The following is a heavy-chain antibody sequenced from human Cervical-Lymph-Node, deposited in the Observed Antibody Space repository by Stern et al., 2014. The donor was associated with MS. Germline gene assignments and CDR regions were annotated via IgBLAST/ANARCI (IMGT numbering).Heavy chain of an antibody. Sequence: QLVQSGAEVKKPGSSVKVSCTASGGTFSSYAINWVRQAPGQGPEWMGGINPIVGTASYAQKFQGRVTITADESTSTAYMELSSLRSEDTAVYYCARDRRHYDTSGGYYFDSWGQGTLVTVSS. CDR1: GGTFSSYA. CDR3: ARDRRHYDTSGGYYFDS. D-gene: IGHD3-22*01. CDR2: INPIVGTA. V-gene: IGHV1-69*01. J-gene: IGHJ4*02.